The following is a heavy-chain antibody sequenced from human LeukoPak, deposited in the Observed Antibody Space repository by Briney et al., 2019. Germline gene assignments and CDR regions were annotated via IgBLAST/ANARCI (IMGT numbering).Heavy chain of an antibody. Sequence: ASVKVSCKASGYTFTGYYMHWVRQAPGQGLEWMGWINPNSGGTNYAQKFQGWVTMTRDTSISTAYMELSRLRSDDTAVYYCAREFRAGCSSTSCYVAGWFDPWGQGTLVTVSS. CDR1: GYTFTGYY. J-gene: IGHJ5*02. D-gene: IGHD2-2*01. CDR2: INPNSGGT. CDR3: AREFRAGCSSTSCYVAGWFDP. V-gene: IGHV1-2*04.